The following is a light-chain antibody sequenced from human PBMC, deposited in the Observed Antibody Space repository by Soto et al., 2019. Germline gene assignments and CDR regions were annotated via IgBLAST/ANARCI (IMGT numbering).Light chain of an antibody. CDR1: QDISNY. Sequence: DIQMTQSPSSLSASVGDRVTITCQASQDISNYLNWYQQKPGKAPKLLIYKASNLESGVPSRFSGSGSGTDFTLTISSLQPEDFATYYCQQSYSTSITFGQGTRLEIK. J-gene: IGKJ5*01. CDR3: QQSYSTSIT. V-gene: IGKV1-39*01. CDR2: KAS.